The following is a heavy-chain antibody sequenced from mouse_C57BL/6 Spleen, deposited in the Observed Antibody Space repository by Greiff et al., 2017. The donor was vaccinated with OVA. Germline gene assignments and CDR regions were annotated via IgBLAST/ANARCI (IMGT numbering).Heavy chain of an antibody. D-gene: IGHD1-3*01. CDR1: GYTFTSYW. J-gene: IGHJ4*01. CDR2: IHPNSGST. V-gene: IGHV1-64*01. CDR3: ARESILNAMDY. Sequence: QVQLQQSGAELVKPGASVKLSCKASGYTFTSYWMHWVKQRPGQGLEWIGMIHPNSGSTNYNEKFKSKATLTVDKSSSTAYMQLSSLTSEDSAVYYCARESILNAMDYWGQGTSVTVSS.